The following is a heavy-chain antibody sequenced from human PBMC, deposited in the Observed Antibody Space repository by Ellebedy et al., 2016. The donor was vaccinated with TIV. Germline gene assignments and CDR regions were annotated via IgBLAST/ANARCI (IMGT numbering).Heavy chain of an antibody. CDR3: ARSRDIVVVPAARGGMDV. Sequence: AASVKVSCKASGYTFTGYYMHWVRQAPGQGLEWMGWINPNSGGTNYAQKFQGRVTMTRDTSISTADMELSRLRSDDTAVYYCARSRDIVVVPAARGGMDVWGQGTTVTVSS. CDR1: GYTFTGYY. D-gene: IGHD2-2*01. V-gene: IGHV1-2*02. J-gene: IGHJ6*02. CDR2: INPNSGGT.